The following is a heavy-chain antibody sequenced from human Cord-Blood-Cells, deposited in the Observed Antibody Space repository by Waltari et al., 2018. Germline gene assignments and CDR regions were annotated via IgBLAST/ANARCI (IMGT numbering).Heavy chain of an antibody. Sequence: QAPLVRSGAEVKKPGAPVKAPCRVSGTIFPELSMHSVGKAPGKGLEWMGGFDPEDGETIYAQKFQGRVTMTEDTSTDTAYMELSSLRSEDTAVYYCATGRVGADAFDIWGQGTMVTVSS. J-gene: IGHJ3*02. V-gene: IGHV1-24*01. CDR1: GTIFPELS. CDR3: ATGRVGADAFDI. CDR2: FDPEDGET. D-gene: IGHD1-26*01.